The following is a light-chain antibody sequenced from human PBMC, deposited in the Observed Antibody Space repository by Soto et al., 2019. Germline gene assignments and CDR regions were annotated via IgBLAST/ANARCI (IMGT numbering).Light chain of an antibody. CDR2: DVN. V-gene: IGLV2-8*01. J-gene: IGLJ1*01. CDR1: SSDVGGYNY. Sequence: QSALTQPPSASGSPGQSVTISCTGTSSDVGGYNYVSWHQQHPGKAPQLMIYDVNKRPSGVPDRFSGSKSGNTASLTVSGLQAEDEADYYCTSYAGSHKYVYGTVTKLTVL. CDR3: TSYAGSHKYV.